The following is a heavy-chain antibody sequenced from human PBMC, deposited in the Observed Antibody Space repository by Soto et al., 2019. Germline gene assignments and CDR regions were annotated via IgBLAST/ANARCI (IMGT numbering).Heavy chain of an antibody. CDR3: AGSPGYCSDGSCPWTLVV. CDR2: INSDGRET. D-gene: IGHD2-15*01. CDR1: GFSFRSYW. V-gene: IGHV3-74*01. Sequence: EVQLVESGGGLVQPGGSLRLSCAVSGFSFRSYWINWVRQAPGKGLVWVSRINSDGRETSHADSVKGRFTISRDNANNTLYLQMSSLRAEDTAVYYCAGSPGYCSDGSCPWTLVVWGRGTTVTVSS. J-gene: IGHJ6*04.